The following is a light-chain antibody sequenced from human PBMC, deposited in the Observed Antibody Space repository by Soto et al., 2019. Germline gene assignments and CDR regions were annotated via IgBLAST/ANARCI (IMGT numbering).Light chain of an antibody. J-gene: IGKJ4*01. CDR2: GAS. Sequence: EIGLTQSRGTLSLSPGERATHTCRASQSVNSSYLAWYQQKPDQAPRLLIYGASSRATGIPDRFSGSGSGTDFTLTISRLEPEDFAVYYCQQYGSSPLTFGGGTKVEIK. CDR3: QQYGSSPLT. V-gene: IGKV3-20*01. CDR1: QSVNSSY.